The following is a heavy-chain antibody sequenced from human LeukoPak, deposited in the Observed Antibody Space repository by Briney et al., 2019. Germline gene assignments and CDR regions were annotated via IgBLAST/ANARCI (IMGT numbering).Heavy chain of an antibody. CDR1: GFTFSSYA. V-gene: IGHV3-23*01. J-gene: IGHJ6*02. CDR2: ISGSGGST. Sequence: GGSLRLSCAASGFTFSSYAMSWVRQAPGKGLEWVSAISGSGGSTYYADSVKGRFTISRDNSKNTLYLQMNSLRAEDTAVYYRASDSGGSGSYHAHPSYGMAAWGQGTKLPVSS. D-gene: IGHD3-10*01. CDR3: ASDSGGSGSYHAHPSYGMAA.